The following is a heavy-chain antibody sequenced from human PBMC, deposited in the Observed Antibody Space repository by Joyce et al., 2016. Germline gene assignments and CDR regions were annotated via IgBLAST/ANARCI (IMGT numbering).Heavy chain of an antibody. CDR1: GGSIGSYY. D-gene: IGHD1-26*01. V-gene: IGHV4-59*01. Sequence: QVQLQESGPGLVKPSETLSLTCTVSGGSIGSYYWNWIRQPPGKGLEWIGYIHYSGSTNYNPSLKSRVTISVDTSKKQFSLKLRSVTAADTAVYYCARGAWWDDALDIGGQGTMVTVSS. CDR2: IHYSGST. CDR3: ARGAWWDDALDI. J-gene: IGHJ3*02.